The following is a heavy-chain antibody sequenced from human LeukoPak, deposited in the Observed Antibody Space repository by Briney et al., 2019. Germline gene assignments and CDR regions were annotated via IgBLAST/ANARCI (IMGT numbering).Heavy chain of an antibody. J-gene: IGHJ4*02. D-gene: IGHD6-13*01. CDR1: GGSISSGNW. CDR2: IYHSGST. V-gene: IGHV4-4*02. Sequence: SETLSLTCAVSGGSISSGNWWSWVRQPPGKGLEWIGEIYHSGSTNYNPSLKSRVTISVDKSKNQFSLKLSSVTAADTAVYFCARERNLAAAGYLFESWGQGTLVAVSS. CDR3: ARERNLAAAGYLFES.